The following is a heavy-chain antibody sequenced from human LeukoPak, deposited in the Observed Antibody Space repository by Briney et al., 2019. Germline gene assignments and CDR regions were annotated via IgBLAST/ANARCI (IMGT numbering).Heavy chain of an antibody. D-gene: IGHD2-15*01. CDR2: ISVYSGNT. Sequence: GASVKVSCKASGYSFTNFGLIWVRQAPGQGLELMGWISVYSGNTNYAQKFQGRVTMTTDTSMSTAYMELRSLRSDDTAVYYCARVTYLSCWSVDYWGQGTLVTVSS. J-gene: IGHJ4*02. CDR1: GYSFTNFG. V-gene: IGHV1-18*01. CDR3: ARVTYLSCWSVDY.